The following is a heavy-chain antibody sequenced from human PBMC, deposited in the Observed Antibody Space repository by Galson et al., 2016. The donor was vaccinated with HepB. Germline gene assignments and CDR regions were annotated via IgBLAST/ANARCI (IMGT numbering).Heavy chain of an antibody. CDR2: VSARRDYI. CDR3: ASEFDLGSGSYPS. V-gene: IGHV3-21*01. D-gene: IGHD3-10*01. CDR1: GFTFSSYK. J-gene: IGHJ4*02. Sequence: SLRLSCAASGFTFSSYKMHWVRQAPGKGLEWVACVSARRDYIYYSESMKGRFTISRDNAKNSVYLQMNSLGVEDTAMYYCASEFDLGSGSYPSWGQGTLVSVSS.